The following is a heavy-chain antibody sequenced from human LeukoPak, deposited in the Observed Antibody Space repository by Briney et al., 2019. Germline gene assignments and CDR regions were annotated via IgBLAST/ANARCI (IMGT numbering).Heavy chain of an antibody. Sequence: SETLSLTCTVSGGSISSYYWSWIRQPPGKGLEWIGYIYYSGITNYSPSLKSRVTISVDTSKNQFSLKLRSVTAEDTAVYYCARVVGSSWSEYSYYLYVWGKGTTVTVSS. D-gene: IGHD6-13*01. CDR2: IYYSGIT. CDR1: GGSISSYY. CDR3: ARVVGSSWSEYSYYLYV. V-gene: IGHV4-59*01. J-gene: IGHJ6*03.